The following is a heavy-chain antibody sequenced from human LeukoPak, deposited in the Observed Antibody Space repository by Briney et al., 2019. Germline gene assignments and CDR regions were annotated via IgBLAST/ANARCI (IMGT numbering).Heavy chain of an antibody. CDR2: IYSGGGT. Sequence: GGSLRLSCAASGFIVSSSYMSWVRQAPGKGPEWVSVIYSGGGTYYADSVKGRFTISRDNSKNTLYLQMNSLRAEDMAVYYCARGRSGCSSTSCYYFDYWGQGTLVTVSS. CDR1: GFIVSSSY. V-gene: IGHV3-66*01. J-gene: IGHJ4*02. D-gene: IGHD2-2*01. CDR3: ARGRSGCSSTSCYYFDY.